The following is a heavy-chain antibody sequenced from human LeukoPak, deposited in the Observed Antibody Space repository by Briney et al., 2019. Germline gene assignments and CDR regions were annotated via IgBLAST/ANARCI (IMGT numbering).Heavy chain of an antibody. Sequence: SETLSLTCTVSGGPINNYYWSWIRQPPGKGLEWIGYIYYSGSTNYNPSLKSRVTISLDTSKNQFSLRLSSVTAADTAVYYCVRYSGSSYLFDYWGQGTLVTVSS. V-gene: IGHV4-59*01. CDR2: IYYSGST. CDR1: GGPINNYY. D-gene: IGHD1-26*01. CDR3: VRYSGSSYLFDY. J-gene: IGHJ4*02.